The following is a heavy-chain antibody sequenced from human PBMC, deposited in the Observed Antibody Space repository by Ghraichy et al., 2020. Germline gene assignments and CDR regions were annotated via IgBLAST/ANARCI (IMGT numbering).Heavy chain of an antibody. V-gene: IGHV5-51*01. Sequence: GESLNISCKASGHSFTNNWIGWVRQMPGKGLEWMGVIYPRDSDTRYSPSFQGQITISVDKSISTAYLQWSSLKASDTAMYYCARCPSIVREYGMDVWGQGTTVTVSS. CDR1: GHSFTNNW. CDR3: ARCPSIVREYGMDV. CDR2: IYPRDSDT. J-gene: IGHJ6*02. D-gene: IGHD3-10*01.